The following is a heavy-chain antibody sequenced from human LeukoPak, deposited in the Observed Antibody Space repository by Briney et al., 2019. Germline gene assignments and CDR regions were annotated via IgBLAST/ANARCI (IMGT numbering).Heavy chain of an antibody. J-gene: IGHJ6*03. CDR2: LYYGVNT. D-gene: IGHD6-13*01. CDR1: GDSITTTTFY. Sequence: SETLSLTCIVSGDSITTTTFYSGWIRPAPGKGLEWIGGLYYGVNTYYKPSLKSRVTISVDTSLNQFSLILTSVTAADTGMHYCARLRVQQLASSYYMDVWGKGTTVTVSS. CDR3: ARLRVQQLASSYYMDV. V-gene: IGHV4-39*01.